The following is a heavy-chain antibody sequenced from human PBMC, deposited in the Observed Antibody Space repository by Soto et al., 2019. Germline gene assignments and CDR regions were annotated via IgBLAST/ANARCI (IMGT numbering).Heavy chain of an antibody. CDR1: GFTFSSYS. CDR2: ISSSSSTI. Sequence: PGGSLRLSCAASGFTFSSYSMNWVRQAPGKGLEWVSYISSSSSTIYYADSVKGRFTISRDNAKNSLYLQMNSLRAEDTAVFYCATLPTVTPSGYYYYYMDVWGKGTTVTVSS. CDR3: ATLPTVTPSGYYYYYMDV. D-gene: IGHD4-17*01. V-gene: IGHV3-48*01. J-gene: IGHJ6*03.